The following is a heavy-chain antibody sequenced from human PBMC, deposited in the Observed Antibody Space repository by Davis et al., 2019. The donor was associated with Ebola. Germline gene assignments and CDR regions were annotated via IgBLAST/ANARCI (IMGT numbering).Heavy chain of an antibody. V-gene: IGHV4-59*01. CDR3: ARDSSSWFNWFDP. J-gene: IGHJ5*02. D-gene: IGHD6-13*01. CDR2: IYYRGST. CDR1: GGSFSGYF. Sequence: SETLSLTCAVYGGSFSGYFWTWIRQPPGKGLEWIGYIYYRGSTNYNPSLKSRVTILVDTSKNQFSLKLSSVTAADTAVYYCARDSSSWFNWFDPWGQGTLVTVSS.